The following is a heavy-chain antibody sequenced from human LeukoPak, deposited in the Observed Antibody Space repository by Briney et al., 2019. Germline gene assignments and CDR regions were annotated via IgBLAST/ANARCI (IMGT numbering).Heavy chain of an antibody. Sequence: ASVKVSCKASGGTFSSYAISWVRQAPGQGLEWMGGIIPIFGTANYAQKFQGRVTITTDESTSTAYMELSSLRSEDTAVYYCARGFDYGDHHIGENWGQGTLVTVSS. V-gene: IGHV1-69*05. J-gene: IGHJ4*02. CDR3: ARGFDYGDHHIGEN. CDR1: GGTFSSYA. D-gene: IGHD4-17*01. CDR2: IIPIFGTA.